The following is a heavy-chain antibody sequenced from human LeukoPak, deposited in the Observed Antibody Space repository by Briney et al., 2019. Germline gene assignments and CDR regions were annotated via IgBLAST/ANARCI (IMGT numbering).Heavy chain of an antibody. CDR1: GFTFSSYA. V-gene: IGHV3-30*02. CDR3: AKVRDDYGDSNPAFDY. J-gene: IGHJ4*02. D-gene: IGHD4-17*01. Sequence: GGSLRLSCVASGFTFSSYAIHWVRQAPGKGREWVAIIRYDGSKKYSADSVRGRLTIYRDNSKNTLYLQMNSLRAEDTAVYYCAKVRDDYGDSNPAFDYWGQGTLVTVSS. CDR2: IRYDGSKK.